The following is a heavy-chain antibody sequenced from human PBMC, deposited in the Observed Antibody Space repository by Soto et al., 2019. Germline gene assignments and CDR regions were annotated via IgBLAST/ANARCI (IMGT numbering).Heavy chain of an antibody. D-gene: IGHD5-18*01. CDR3: ARDASRNSYGFEGWFDP. CDR2: IKKDGSEK. CDR1: GCTFRSHG. V-gene: IGHV3-7*01. J-gene: IGHJ5*02. Sequence: GVLMRFCSAVSGCTFRSHGTSRIIQAPGRGLEWGANIKKDGSEKYCVDSVKGRFTISRDNAKNSLYLQMNSLRAEDTAVYYCARDASRNSYGFEGWFDPWGQGTLVTVSS.